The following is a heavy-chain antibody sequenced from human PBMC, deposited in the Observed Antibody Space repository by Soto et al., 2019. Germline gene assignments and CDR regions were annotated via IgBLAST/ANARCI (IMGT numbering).Heavy chain of an antibody. CDR3: AKELWSSPTDV. V-gene: IGHV3-30*18. CDR2: IYDGSNK. D-gene: IGHD3-3*01. J-gene: IGHJ6*02. Sequence: HLGRLVPGKGMKWVAVIYDGSNKYYADSVKGRFTISRDNSKNTLYLQMNSLRAEDTAVYYCAKELWSSPTDVRGQGTTVTVSS.